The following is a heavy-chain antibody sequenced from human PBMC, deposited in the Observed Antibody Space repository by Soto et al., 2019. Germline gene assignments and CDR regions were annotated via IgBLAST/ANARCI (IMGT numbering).Heavy chain of an antibody. J-gene: IGHJ4*02. D-gene: IGHD3-10*01. V-gene: IGHV3-74*01. CDR2: IYNDGTYS. CDR3: TRGPRPISTGTGAY. Sequence: GGSLRLSCAASGFIFKMYWMHWVRQSPGKGLVWISRIYNDGTYSDYADSVRGRFSISRDSVDDTLYLQMNNLRAEDSGLYYCTRGPRPISTGTGAYWGQGTQVTVSS. CDR1: GFIFKMYW.